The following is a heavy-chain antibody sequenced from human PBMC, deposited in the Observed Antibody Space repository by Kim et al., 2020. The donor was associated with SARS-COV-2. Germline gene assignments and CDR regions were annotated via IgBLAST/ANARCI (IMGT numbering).Heavy chain of an antibody. Sequence: SVKVSCKASGGTFSSYAISWVRQAPGQGLEWMGGIIPIFGTANYAQKFQGRVTIIADESTSTAYMELSSLRSEDTAVYYCAVKIVVVPAAGYYWGQGTLVTVSS. D-gene: IGHD2-2*01. CDR1: GGTFSSYA. CDR2: IIPIFGTA. V-gene: IGHV1-69*13. CDR3: AVKIVVVPAAGYY. J-gene: IGHJ4*02.